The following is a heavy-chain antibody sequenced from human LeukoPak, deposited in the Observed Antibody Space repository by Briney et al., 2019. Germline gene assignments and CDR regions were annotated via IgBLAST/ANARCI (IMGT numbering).Heavy chain of an antibody. CDR3: ARDPQGSDFWSRYYLNWFDP. CDR1: GFTFSSYS. D-gene: IGHD3-3*01. J-gene: IGHJ5*02. Sequence: GGSLRLSCAASGFTFSSYSMNWVRQAPGKGLEWVSSISSSSSYIYYADSVKGRFTISRDNAKNSLYLQMNSLRAEDTAVYYCARDPQGSDFWSRYYLNWFDPWGQGTLVTVSS. CDR2: ISSSSSYI. V-gene: IGHV3-21*01.